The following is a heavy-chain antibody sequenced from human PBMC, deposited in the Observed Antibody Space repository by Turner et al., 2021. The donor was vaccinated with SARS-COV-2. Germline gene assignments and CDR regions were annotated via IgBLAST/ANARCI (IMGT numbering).Heavy chain of an antibody. D-gene: IGHD6-19*01. CDR2: IYSGGST. CDR1: GFTVSSTY. J-gene: IGHJ3*02. V-gene: IGHV3-53*01. Sequence: EVQLVESGGGLIQPGGSMRLSCAASGFTVSSTYMSWVRLAPGKVLEWVSVIYSGGSTYYADSVKGRFTISRDNSKNTLYLQMNSLRAEDTAVYYCARGHSSGWHQSGAFDIWGQGTMVTVSS. CDR3: ARGHSSGWHQSGAFDI.